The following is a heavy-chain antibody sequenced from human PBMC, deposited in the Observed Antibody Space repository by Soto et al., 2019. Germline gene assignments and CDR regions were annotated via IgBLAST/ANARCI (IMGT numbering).Heavy chain of an antibody. Sequence: QVQLVESGGGVVQPGRSLRLSCAASGFTFSSYAMHWVRQAPGKGLEWVAVISYDGSKKYYADSVKGRFTISRDNYKNPLDLQMSSLRAEDTAVYYCARGSGYEADRVDYWGQGTLVTVCS. CDR1: GFTFSSYA. V-gene: IGHV3-30-3*01. J-gene: IGHJ4*02. D-gene: IGHD5-12*01. CDR3: ARGSGYEADRVDY. CDR2: ISYDGSKK.